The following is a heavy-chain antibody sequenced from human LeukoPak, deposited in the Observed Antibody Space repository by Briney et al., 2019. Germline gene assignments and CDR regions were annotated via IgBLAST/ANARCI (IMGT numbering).Heavy chain of an antibody. CDR3: ARMELHCSSTSCYSD. CDR1: GFTFSTYS. V-gene: IGHV3-21*01. J-gene: IGHJ4*02. Sequence: PGGSLRLSCAASGFTFSTYSMNWVRQAPGKGLEWVSSISSSSSYIYYADSVKGRFTISRDNAKNSLYLQMNSLRAEDTAVYYCARMELHCSSTSCYSDWGQGTLVTVSS. CDR2: ISSSSSYI. D-gene: IGHD2-2*02.